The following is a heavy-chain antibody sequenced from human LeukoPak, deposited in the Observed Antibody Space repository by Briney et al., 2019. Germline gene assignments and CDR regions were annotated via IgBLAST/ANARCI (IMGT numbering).Heavy chain of an antibody. Sequence: EGSVKVPCKSSGYTFTSYAMHWVGQAPGQRLEGMGWINAGNGNTKYSQKLQRRVTITRDPPPSTAYMELRSLGSDDTALYYCARGLLWFGELSSFDYWRQRALLSVCS. CDR3: ARGLLWFGELSSFDY. V-gene: IGHV1-3*01. CDR1: GYTFTSYA. J-gene: IGHJ4*02. CDR2: INAGNGNT. D-gene: IGHD3-10*01.